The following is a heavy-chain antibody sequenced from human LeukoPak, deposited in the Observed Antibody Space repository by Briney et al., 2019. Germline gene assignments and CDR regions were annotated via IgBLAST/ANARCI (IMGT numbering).Heavy chain of an antibody. CDR3: ARGARGSSGYYDAFDI. CDR2: IIPIFGTA. J-gene: IGHJ3*02. D-gene: IGHD3-22*01. CDR1: GGTFSSYA. Sequence: GASVKVSCKASGGTFSSYAISWVRQAPGQGLEWMGRIIPIFGTANYAQKFQGRVTITTDESTSTAYMEQSSLRSEDTAVYYCARGARGSSGYYDAFDIWGQGTMVTVSS. V-gene: IGHV1-69*05.